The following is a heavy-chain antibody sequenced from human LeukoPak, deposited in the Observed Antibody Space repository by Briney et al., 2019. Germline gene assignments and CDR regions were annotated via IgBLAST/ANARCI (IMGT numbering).Heavy chain of an antibody. CDR3: ARVALRYFDWLLSDIDC. V-gene: IGHV3-11*04. D-gene: IGHD3-9*01. Sequence: PGGSLRLSCAASGFTFSDYYMSWIRQAPGKGLEWISYISSSGGTIYYADSVKGRFTISRDNAKNSLYLQMNSLRAEDTAVYYCARVALRYFDWLLSDIDCWGQGTLVTVSS. CDR1: GFTFSDYY. CDR2: ISSSGGTI. J-gene: IGHJ4*02.